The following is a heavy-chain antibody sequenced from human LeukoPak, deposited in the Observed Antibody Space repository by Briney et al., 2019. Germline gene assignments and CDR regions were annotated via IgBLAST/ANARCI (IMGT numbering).Heavy chain of an antibody. V-gene: IGHV1-2*02. Sequence: ASVKVSCKASEYSFTDYYIHWVRQAPGQGLEWMGLINPNSGGTNSAQKFQVRITLTRDTSISTAYMELSRLRSDDTAVYYCAAGPVYDYFEFWGQGTLVTVSS. CDR1: EYSFTDYY. CDR3: AAGPVYDYFEF. D-gene: IGHD3-22*01. CDR2: INPNSGGT. J-gene: IGHJ4*02.